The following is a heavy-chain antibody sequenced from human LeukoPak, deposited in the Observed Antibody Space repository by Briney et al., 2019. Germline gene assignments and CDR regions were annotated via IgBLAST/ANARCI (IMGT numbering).Heavy chain of an antibody. D-gene: IGHD1-7*01. V-gene: IGHV3-7*01. CDR3: ARAGWNLFLNF. Sequence: GGSLRLSCADSGFTFNTYWMTWVRQAPGMGLEWVANIKEEGSEKNYVDSVKGRFTISRDNAKNSLYLQMNSLRAEDTAVYYCARAGWNLFLNFWGQGTLVTVSS. J-gene: IGHJ4*02. CDR2: IKEEGSEK. CDR1: GFTFNTYW.